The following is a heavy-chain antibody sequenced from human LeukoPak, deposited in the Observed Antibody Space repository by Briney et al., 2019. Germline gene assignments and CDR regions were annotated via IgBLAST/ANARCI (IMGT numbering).Heavy chain of an antibody. J-gene: IGHJ4*02. V-gene: IGHV4-34*01. CDR1: GGSFSGYY. CDR3: ARVRGRYFVF. Sequence: PSETLSLTCAVYGGSFSGYYWSWIRQPPGKGLEWIGEINHSGSTNYNPSLKSRVTISVDTSKNQFSLKLSSVTAADTAVYYCARVRGRYFVFWGQGTLVTVSS. D-gene: IGHD3-9*01. CDR2: INHSGST.